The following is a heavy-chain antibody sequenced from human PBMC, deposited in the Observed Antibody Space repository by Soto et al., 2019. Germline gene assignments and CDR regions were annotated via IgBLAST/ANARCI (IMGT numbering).Heavy chain of an antibody. Sequence: ASVKLSCKASGYTFTSYAMHWVRQAPGQRLEWMGWINAGNGNTKFSQKFQDRVTITRDTSASTAYMELSSLTSEDTAVYYCARDSCNGGTCYYYGMDVWGQGTTVTVSS. V-gene: IGHV1-3*01. D-gene: IGHD2-15*01. CDR1: GYTFTSYA. J-gene: IGHJ6*02. CDR2: INAGNGNT. CDR3: ARDSCNGGTCYYYGMDV.